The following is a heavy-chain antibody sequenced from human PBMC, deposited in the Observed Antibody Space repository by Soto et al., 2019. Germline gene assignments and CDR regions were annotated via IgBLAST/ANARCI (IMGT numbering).Heavy chain of an antibody. CDR1: GYTFTSYD. J-gene: IGHJ4*02. CDR3: ATASYYDSSGYYYDFDY. V-gene: IGHV1-8*01. Sequence: ASVKVSCKASGYTFTSYDINWVRQATGQGLEWMGWMNPNSGNTGYAQKFQGRVTMTRNTSISTAYMELSSLRSEDTAVYYCATASYYDSSGYYYDFDYWGQGTLVTVSS. CDR2: MNPNSGNT. D-gene: IGHD3-22*01.